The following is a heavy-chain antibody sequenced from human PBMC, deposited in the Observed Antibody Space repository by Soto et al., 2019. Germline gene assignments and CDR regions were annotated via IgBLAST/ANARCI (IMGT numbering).Heavy chain of an antibody. V-gene: IGHV3-30*03. CDR3: ASEGGKYNWFDP. D-gene: IGHD3-16*01. CDR2: ISYNGGHE. Sequence: WVSLRLPCGVFGLNFRDFGMHWVRQAPGKGLEWVAVISYNGGHEFYADSVKGRFTISRDNAKNSLYLQMNSLRAEDTVVYYCASEGGKYNWFDPWGQGTLVTVSS. CDR1: GLNFRDFG. J-gene: IGHJ5*02.